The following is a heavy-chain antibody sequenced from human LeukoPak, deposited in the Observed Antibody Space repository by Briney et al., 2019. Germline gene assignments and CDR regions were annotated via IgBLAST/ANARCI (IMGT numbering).Heavy chain of an antibody. CDR3: ARGTTSDAFDI. Sequence: HSGGSLRLSCAASGFTFDDYAMHWVRQAPGKGLEWVSGISWNSGSIGYADSVKGRFTISRDNAKNSLYLQMNSLRAEDTAVYYCARGTTSDAFDIWGQGTMVTVSS. J-gene: IGHJ3*02. D-gene: IGHD3-16*01. V-gene: IGHV3-9*01. CDR1: GFTFDDYA. CDR2: ISWNSGSI.